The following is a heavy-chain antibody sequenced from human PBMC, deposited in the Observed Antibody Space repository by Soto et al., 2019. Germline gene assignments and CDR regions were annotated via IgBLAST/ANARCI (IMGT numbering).Heavy chain of an antibody. CDR2: IYWDDDK. J-gene: IGHJ4*02. CDR3: AHRRPQERKRTYFHF. V-gene: IGHV2-5*02. Sequence: QITLKESGPTLVKPTQSLTLTCTFSGFSLSTSGVGVGWIRQPPGKALEWLALIYWDDDKRYSPSLKSRLTTPTDPSKDQVVLTMSNIDPVDKATYYCAHRRPQERKRTYFHFWGQGTLVTVSS. CDR1: GFSLSTSGVG.